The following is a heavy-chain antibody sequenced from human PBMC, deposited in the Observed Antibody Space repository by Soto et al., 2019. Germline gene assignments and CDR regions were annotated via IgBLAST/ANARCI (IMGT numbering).Heavy chain of an antibody. J-gene: IGHJ4*02. V-gene: IGHV3-30-3*01. CDR3: AREVMDGQYFDY. D-gene: IGHD2-21*01. Sequence: QVQLVESGGGVVQPGTSLRLSCAASGSIFSNYAMHWVRQAPGKGLEWVAVISFDGSNKYYADSVKGRCTISRDKSNKARYLQMNSLRGEDTAVYYRAREVMDGQYFDYWGQGTLVTVSS. CDR1: GSIFSNYA. CDR2: ISFDGSNK.